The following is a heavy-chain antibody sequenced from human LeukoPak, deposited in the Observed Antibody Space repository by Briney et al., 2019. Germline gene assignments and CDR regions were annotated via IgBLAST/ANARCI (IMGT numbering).Heavy chain of an antibody. CDR2: IYYSGST. J-gene: IGHJ4*02. CDR1: GGSISSNP. Sequence: PSETLSLTCTVSGGSISSNPWNWIRQPPGKGLEWIGYIYYSGSTYYNPSLKSRVIMAADTSKNQFSLKLSSVTAADTAVYYCARGPTLTTDYWGQGTLVTVSS. V-gene: IGHV4-59*01. CDR3: ARGPTLTTDY. D-gene: IGHD4-17*01.